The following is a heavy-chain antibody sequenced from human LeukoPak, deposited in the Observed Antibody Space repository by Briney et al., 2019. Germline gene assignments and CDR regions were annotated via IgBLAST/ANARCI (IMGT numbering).Heavy chain of an antibody. Sequence: SETLSLTCTVSGASISHYYWGWIRQPAGKGLEWIGRIYSNGRSYCNPSLNSRLTMSADTSKNQFSLKVTSLTAADTAVYYCARYKCSGDCVLDYWGQGTLVTVSS. CDR2: IYSNGRS. CDR1: GASISHYY. V-gene: IGHV4-4*07. D-gene: IGHD2-21*02. J-gene: IGHJ4*02. CDR3: ARYKCSGDCVLDY.